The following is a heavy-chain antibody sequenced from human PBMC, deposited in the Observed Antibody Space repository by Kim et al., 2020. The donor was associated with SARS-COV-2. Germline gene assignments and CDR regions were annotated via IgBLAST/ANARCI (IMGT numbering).Heavy chain of an antibody. D-gene: IGHD7-27*01. J-gene: IGHJ3*02. CDR3: ARDTNCRGGAFDM. CDR2: VATGGDIN. CDR1: GFTFSNHW. Sequence: GGSLRLSCAASGFTFSNHWIHWVRQAPGKGLDWVAHVATGGDINYYLDSVKGRFTISRDNTENLVYLQMNILRAEDTAVYYCARDTNCRGGAFDMWGQGT. V-gene: IGHV3-7*03.